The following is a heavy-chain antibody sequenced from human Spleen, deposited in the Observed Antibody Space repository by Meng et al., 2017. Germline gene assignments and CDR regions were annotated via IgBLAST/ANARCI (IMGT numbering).Heavy chain of an antibody. Sequence: GGSVRLSCVASGFTFSSYAMSWVRQAPGKGLEWISAISASAGHTYYADSVKGRFTISRDNSKNTLYVQVNSLRPDDTAVYYCANGGGVGNSGPFDYWGQGTLVTVSS. CDR1: GFTFSSYA. D-gene: IGHD4-23*01. CDR3: ANGGGVGNSGPFDY. CDR2: ISASAGHT. J-gene: IGHJ4*02. V-gene: IGHV3-23*01.